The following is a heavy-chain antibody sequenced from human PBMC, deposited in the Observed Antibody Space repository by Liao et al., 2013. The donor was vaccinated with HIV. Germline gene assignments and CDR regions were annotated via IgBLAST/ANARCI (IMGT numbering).Heavy chain of an antibody. Sequence: QLQLQESGPGLVKPSETLSLTCTVSGGSISSSSYYWGWIRQPPGKGLEWIGEINHSGSTNYNPSLKSRVTISVDTSKNQFSLKLSSVTAADTAVYYCAASKVTVNWYFDLWGRGTLVTVSS. CDR2: INHSGST. CDR3: AASKVTVNWYFDL. D-gene: IGHD2-21*02. V-gene: IGHV4-39*07. CDR1: GGSISSSSYY. J-gene: IGHJ2*01.